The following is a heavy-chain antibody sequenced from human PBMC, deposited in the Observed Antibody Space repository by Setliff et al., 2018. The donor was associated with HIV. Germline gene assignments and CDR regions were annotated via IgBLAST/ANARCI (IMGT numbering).Heavy chain of an antibody. CDR1: GSFISNHY. V-gene: IGHV4-59*11. Sequence: NPSETLSLTCTISGSFISNHYWNWIRQPPGKGLEWIGSTHYSGSSYYSPSLKSRVTISLDTSKNQFSLKLSSMTAADTAVYYCARDVGLCGVDCWPYFYFDLWGRGNLVTVSS. CDR2: THYSGSS. CDR3: ARDVGLCGVDCWPYFYFDL. J-gene: IGHJ2*01. D-gene: IGHD2-21*02.